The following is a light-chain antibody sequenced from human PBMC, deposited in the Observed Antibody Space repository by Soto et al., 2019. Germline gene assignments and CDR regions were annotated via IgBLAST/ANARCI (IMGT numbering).Light chain of an antibody. CDR1: ESVSTN. CDR2: AAS. V-gene: IGKV3-15*01. J-gene: IGKJ1*01. CDR3: QQYSIWRT. Sequence: EIEMTQSPATLSLAPVERVTLYFRASESVSTNLAWYQQTAGQAPRLLIYAASTRATGIPARFSGSGSGTEFTLTISSLQSEDFAVYYCQQYSIWRTCGQGTKGDIK.